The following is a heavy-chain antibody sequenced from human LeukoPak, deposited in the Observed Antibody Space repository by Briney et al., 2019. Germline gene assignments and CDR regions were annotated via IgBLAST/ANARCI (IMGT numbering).Heavy chain of an antibody. V-gene: IGHV1-18*01. CDR3: AKTPVTSEDYYYYMDV. Sequence: GATVKVSCKTSGYTFTSYGISWVRQAPGQGLEWMGWISAYNGNTYYAQNLQGRVTMTTDTSTSTAYMELRSLRSDDTAVYYCAKTPVTSEDYYYYMDVWGKGTTVTVSS. CDR2: ISAYNGNT. CDR1: GYTFTSYG. J-gene: IGHJ6*03. D-gene: IGHD4-17*01.